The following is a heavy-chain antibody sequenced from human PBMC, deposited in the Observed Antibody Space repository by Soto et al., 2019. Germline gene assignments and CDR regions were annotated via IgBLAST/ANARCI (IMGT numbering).Heavy chain of an antibody. V-gene: IGHV4-34*01. CDR3: AREGRYFDL. CDR2: INHSGST. CDR1: GGSFSNYY. Sequence: PSETLSLTCAVYGGSFSNYYWSWIRQPPGKGLEWVGEINHSGSTNYNPSLKSRVTISVDTSKNQFSLKLSSVTAADTAVYYCAREGRYFDLWGRGTLVTVSS. J-gene: IGHJ2*01.